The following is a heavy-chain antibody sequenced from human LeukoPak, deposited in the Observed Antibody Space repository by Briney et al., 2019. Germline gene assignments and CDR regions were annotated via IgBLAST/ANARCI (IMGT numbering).Heavy chain of an antibody. CDR1: GGSISSSSYY. CDR3: AQGIAAAGIPDY. J-gene: IGHJ4*02. CDR2: IYYSGST. Sequence: PSETLSLTCTVSGGSISSSSYYWGWIRQPPGKGLEWIGSIYYSGSTYYNPSLKSRVTISVDTSKNQFSLKLSSVTAADTAVYYCAQGIAAAGIPDYWGQGTLVTVSS. V-gene: IGHV4-39*07. D-gene: IGHD6-13*01.